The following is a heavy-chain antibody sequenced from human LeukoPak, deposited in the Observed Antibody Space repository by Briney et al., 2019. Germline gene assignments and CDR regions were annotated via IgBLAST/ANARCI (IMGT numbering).Heavy chain of an antibody. J-gene: IGHJ4*02. D-gene: IGHD3-22*01. V-gene: IGHV3-23*01. Sequence: GGSLRLTCAASGFTFSSYAMSWVRQAPGKGLEWVSAISGSGGSTYYADSVKGRFTISRDNSKNTLYLQMNSLRAEDTAVYYCYYYDSSGMTLDYWGQGTLVTVSS. CDR3: YYYDSSGMTLDY. CDR1: GFTFSSYA. CDR2: ISGSGGST.